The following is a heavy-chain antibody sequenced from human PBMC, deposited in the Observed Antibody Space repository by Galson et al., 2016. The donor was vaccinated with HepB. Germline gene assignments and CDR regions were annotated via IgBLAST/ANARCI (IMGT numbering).Heavy chain of an antibody. V-gene: IGHV4-39*01. CDR1: GGSISSSSYY. D-gene: IGHD1-26*01. CDR2: IYYSGST. Sequence: SETLSLTCTVSGGSISSSSYYWGWIRQPPGKGLEWIGSIYYSGSTYYNPFLKSRVTISVDTSKNQFSLKLSSVTAADTAVYYCARRNSGSLRRYFDYWGQGTLVTVSS. CDR3: ARRNSGSLRRYFDY. J-gene: IGHJ4*02.